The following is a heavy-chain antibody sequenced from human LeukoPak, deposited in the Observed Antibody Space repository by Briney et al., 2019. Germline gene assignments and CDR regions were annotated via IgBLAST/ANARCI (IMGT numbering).Heavy chain of an antibody. D-gene: IGHD4-17*01. CDR3: ARGLAVTMADY. V-gene: IGHV3-21*01. CDR2: ISSSSSYI. Sequence: PGGSLRLSCAASGFTFGSYSMNWVRQAPGKGLEWVSSISSSSSYIYYADSVKDRFTISRDNAKNSLYLQMNSLRAEDTAVYYCARGLAVTMADYWGQGTLVTVSS. CDR1: GFTFGSYS. J-gene: IGHJ4*02.